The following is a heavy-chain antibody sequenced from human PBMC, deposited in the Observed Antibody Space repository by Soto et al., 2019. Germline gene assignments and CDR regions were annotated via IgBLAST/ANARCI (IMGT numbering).Heavy chain of an antibody. CDR2: ISGSGGST. J-gene: IGHJ4*02. CDR1: GFTFSSYA. CDR3: AKGHGYGFDY. Sequence: EVQLLESGGGLVQPGGSLRLSCAASGFTFSSYAMSWVRQAPGKGLEWVSGISGSGGSTYHADSVKGRLTISRDNSKNTLYLQMNSLRAEDTAVYYCAKGHGYGFDYWGQGTLVTVSS. V-gene: IGHV3-23*01. D-gene: IGHD5-18*01.